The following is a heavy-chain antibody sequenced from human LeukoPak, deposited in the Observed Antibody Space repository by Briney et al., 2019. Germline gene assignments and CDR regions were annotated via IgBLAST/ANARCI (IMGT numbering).Heavy chain of an antibody. D-gene: IGHD4-17*01. CDR3: TRLPTVTTSLLEY. Sequence: WXGIIYPGNSDTRYSPSFQAQVTISVDKSISTAHLQWSSLKASDTAMYYCTRLPTVTTSLLEYWGQGTLVTVS. CDR2: IYPGNSDT. V-gene: IGHV5-51*01. J-gene: IGHJ4*02.